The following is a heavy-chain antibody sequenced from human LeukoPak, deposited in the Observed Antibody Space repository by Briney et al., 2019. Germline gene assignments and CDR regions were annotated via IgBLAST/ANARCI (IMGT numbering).Heavy chain of an antibody. CDR1: GGSISNTNW. V-gene: IGHV4-4*02. CDR2: VNLQGST. D-gene: IGHD6-19*01. CDR3: ARGRRSSGWYWFDP. Sequence: PSGTLSLTCGVSGGSISNTNWWTWVRQPPGKGLEWIGEVNLQGSTNYNPSLKSRVAISVDKSENHISLKLTSVTAADTAVYYCARGRRSSGWYWFDPWGQGTLVTVAS. J-gene: IGHJ5*02.